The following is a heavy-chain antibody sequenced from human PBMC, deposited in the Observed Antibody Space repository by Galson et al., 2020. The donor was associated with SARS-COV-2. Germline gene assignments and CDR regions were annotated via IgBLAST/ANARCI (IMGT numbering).Heavy chain of an antibody. Sequence: KIGESLKISCKGSGYSFTSYWIGWVRQMPGKGLEWMGIIYPGDSDTRYSPSFQGQVTIPADKSISTAYLQWSSLKASDTAMYYCASSSSSWYSVWFGYLGQGPLVTVSS. J-gene: IGHJ4*02. CDR2: IYPGDSDT. CDR3: ASSSSSWYSVWFGY. D-gene: IGHD6-13*01. V-gene: IGHV5-51*01. CDR1: GYSFTSYW.